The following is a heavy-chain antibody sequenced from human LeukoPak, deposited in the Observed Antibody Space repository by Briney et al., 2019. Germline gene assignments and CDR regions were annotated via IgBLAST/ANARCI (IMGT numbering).Heavy chain of an antibody. CDR3: ARDANWGFDAFDI. CDR1: GLTFSSYG. D-gene: IGHD7-27*01. V-gene: IGHV3-33*01. CDR2: IWYDGSNK. Sequence: PGGSLRLSCAASGLTFSSYGMHWVRQVPGKGLEWVAVIWYDGSNKYYADSVKGRFTISRDNSKNTLYLQMNSVIAESTAGYFCARDANWGFDAFDIWGQGTMVTVSS. J-gene: IGHJ3*02.